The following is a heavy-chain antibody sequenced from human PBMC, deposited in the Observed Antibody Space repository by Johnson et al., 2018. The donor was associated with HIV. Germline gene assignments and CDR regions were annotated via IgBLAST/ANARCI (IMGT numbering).Heavy chain of an antibody. J-gene: IGHJ3*02. CDR2: ISYDGSNK. V-gene: IGHV3-30*04. CDR3: ARTGVLGAFDI. Sequence: QVQLVESGGGVVQPGRSLRLSCEASGFTFSSYAMHWVRQAPGKGLEWVAVISYDGSNKYYADSVKGRFTISRDNSKNTLYLQMNSLRAEDTAVYYCARTGVLGAFDIWGQGTMVTVSS. D-gene: IGHD2-8*02. CDR1: GFTFSSYA.